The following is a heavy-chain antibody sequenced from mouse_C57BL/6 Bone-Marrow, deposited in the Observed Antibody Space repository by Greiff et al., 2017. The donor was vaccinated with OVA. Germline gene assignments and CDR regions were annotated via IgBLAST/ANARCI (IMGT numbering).Heavy chain of an antibody. CDR3: ARIPYYYGSSYLYYFDY. Sequence: EVQLQQSGPVLVKPGASVKMSCKASGYTFTDYYMNWVKQSHGKSLEWIGVINPYNGGTSYNQKFKGKATLTVDKSSSTAYMELNSLTSEDSAVYYCARIPYYYGSSYLYYFDYWGQGTTLTVSS. J-gene: IGHJ2*01. D-gene: IGHD1-1*01. V-gene: IGHV1-19*01. CDR2: INPYNGGT. CDR1: GYTFTDYY.